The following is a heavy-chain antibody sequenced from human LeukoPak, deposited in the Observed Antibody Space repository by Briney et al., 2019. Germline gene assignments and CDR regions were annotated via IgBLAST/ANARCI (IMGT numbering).Heavy chain of an antibody. J-gene: IGHJ4*02. CDR2: IYHSGST. CDR1: GGSIRSSYYY. V-gene: IGHV4-39*07. Sequence: SETLSLTCTVSGGSIRSSYYYWGWIRQPPGKGLEWIGSIYHSGSTYYNPSLKSRVTISVDRSKNQFSLKLSSVTAADTAVYYCARGGEVTTFDYWGQGTLVTVSS. D-gene: IGHD1-1*01. CDR3: ARGGEVTTFDY.